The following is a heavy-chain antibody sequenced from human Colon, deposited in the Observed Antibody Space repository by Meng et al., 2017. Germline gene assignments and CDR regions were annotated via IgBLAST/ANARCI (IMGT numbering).Heavy chain of an antibody. Sequence: VHLKESGPGLVNPSGTLSLTCAVSSGSISISNWWSWVRQPPGKGLEWIGEISQSGTTYYNPSLKSRVTITGDWSKNQFSLNLNSVTAADTALYYCVRQGMTSYSWGYWGQGTLVTVSS. CDR1: SGSISISNW. J-gene: IGHJ4*02. CDR3: VRQGMTSYSWGY. V-gene: IGHV4-4*02. D-gene: IGHD3-9*01. CDR2: ISQSGTT.